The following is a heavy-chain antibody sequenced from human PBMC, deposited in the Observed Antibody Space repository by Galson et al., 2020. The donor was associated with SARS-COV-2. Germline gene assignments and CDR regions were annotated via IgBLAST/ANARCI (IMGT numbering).Heavy chain of an antibody. CDR1: GFTFSSYA. Sequence: QAGGSLRLSCAASGFTFSSYAMSWVRQAPGKGLEWVSAISGSGGSTYYADSVKGRFTISRDNSKNTLYLQMNSLRAEDTAVYYCARLDKLRKAVAGVYYYYGMDVWGQGTTVTVSS. CDR3: ARLDKLRKAVAGVYYYYGMDV. J-gene: IGHJ6*02. V-gene: IGHV3-23*01. D-gene: IGHD6-19*01. CDR2: ISGSGGST.